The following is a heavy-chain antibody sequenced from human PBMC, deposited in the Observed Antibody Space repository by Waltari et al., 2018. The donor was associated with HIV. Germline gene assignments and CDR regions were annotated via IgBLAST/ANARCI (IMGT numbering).Heavy chain of an antibody. Sequence: QVQLQQRGAGLLKPSEPLSLTCAVHGGSFSGSYWSWVRQHRGKGREWIGEINHSGSTNYNPSLNSRVTISVDTSKNQFSLKLSSVTAADTAVYYCASGSITIFGVVIGAFDIWGQGTMVTVSS. D-gene: IGHD3-3*01. J-gene: IGHJ3*02. V-gene: IGHV4-34*01. CDR3: ASGSITIFGVVIGAFDI. CDR2: INHSGST. CDR1: GGSFSGSY.